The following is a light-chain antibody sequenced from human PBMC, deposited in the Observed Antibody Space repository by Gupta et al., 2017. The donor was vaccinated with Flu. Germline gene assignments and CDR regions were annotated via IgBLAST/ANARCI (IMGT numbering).Light chain of an antibody. V-gene: IGLV3-21*02. Sequence: GGNDIERKSGHWYQQEACQAPVLVVYDDSDRPSGIPERFSGSNSGNTATLTITWVAAGDEADYYCQVWDSNDDQWVFGGGTKLTVL. CDR3: QVWDSNDDQWV. J-gene: IGLJ2*01. CDR2: DDS. CDR1: DIERKS.